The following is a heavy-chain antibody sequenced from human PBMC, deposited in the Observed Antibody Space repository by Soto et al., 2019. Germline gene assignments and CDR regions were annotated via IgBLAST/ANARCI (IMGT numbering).Heavy chain of an antibody. CDR1: QFTFSSYV. D-gene: IGHD4-17*01. Sequence: SLRLCCAASQFTFSSYVRCWVRQARGKGLEWVSASGRTGSDTYYTDSVKGRFTISRDNSQNTLYLQMNSLRGEDTAGYYSARGQHGDHDYWGQGTLVTVSS. CDR2: SGRTGSDT. J-gene: IGHJ4*02. CDR3: ARGQHGDHDY. V-gene: IGHV3-23*01.